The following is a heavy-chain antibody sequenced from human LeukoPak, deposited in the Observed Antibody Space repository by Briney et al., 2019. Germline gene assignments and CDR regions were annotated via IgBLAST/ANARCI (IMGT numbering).Heavy chain of an antibody. Sequence: PGRSLRLSCAVSRFSFDDYDMSWVRQAPGKGLEWVYGIHWNGGSTGYADSVKGRFTISRDKAKNSLYLQMSSLRAEDTALYYCAREEGGYFDYWGQGTLVTVSS. V-gene: IGHV3-20*04. D-gene: IGHD3-16*01. CDR3: AREEGGYFDY. J-gene: IGHJ4*02. CDR2: IHWNGGST. CDR1: RFSFDDYD.